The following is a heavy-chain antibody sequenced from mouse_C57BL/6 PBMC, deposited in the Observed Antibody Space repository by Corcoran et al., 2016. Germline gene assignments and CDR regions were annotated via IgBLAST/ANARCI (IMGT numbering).Heavy chain of an antibody. CDR1: GYTFTDYY. CDR2: INPNNGGT. CDR3: ARCPPYGNYIYYYAMDY. J-gene: IGHJ4*01. Sequence: EVQLQQSGPELVKPGASVKISCKASGYTFTDYYMNWVKQSHGKSLEWIGDINPNNGGTSYNQKFKGKATLTVDKSSSTAYMELRSLTSEDSAVYYFARCPPYGNYIYYYAMDYWGQGTSVTVSS. D-gene: IGHD2-1*01. V-gene: IGHV1-26*01.